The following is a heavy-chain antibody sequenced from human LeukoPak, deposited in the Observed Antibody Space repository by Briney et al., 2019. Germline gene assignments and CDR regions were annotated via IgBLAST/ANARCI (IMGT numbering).Heavy chain of an antibody. CDR1: GFTFSKYW. CDR2: INGDGSIP. J-gene: IGHJ3*02. V-gene: IGHV3-74*01. Sequence: PGGSLRLSCAASGFTFSKYWMHWVRQAPGKGLVWVSRINGDGSIPTHADSVKGRFTISRDNAKNTVYLQMNSLRAEDTAVYYCASAWGSYDSFGIWGPGTMVTVSS. CDR3: ASAWGSYDSFGI. D-gene: IGHD3-16*01.